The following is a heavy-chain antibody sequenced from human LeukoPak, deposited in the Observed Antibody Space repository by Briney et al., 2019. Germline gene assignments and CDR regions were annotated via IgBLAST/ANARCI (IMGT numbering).Heavy chain of an antibody. Sequence: ASVKVSCKASGYSLTTYYMHWVRQAPGQGLEWVGRINPSGGSTDYAQKFQDRVTMTRDTSTSTVYMDLNSLNSADTAVYYCARETSDDYVWGNYRYKHFYYQGLDVWGHGTTVTVSS. CDR2: INPSGGST. CDR1: GYSLTTYY. D-gene: IGHD3-16*02. CDR3: ARETSDDYVWGNYRYKHFYYQGLDV. J-gene: IGHJ6*02. V-gene: IGHV1-46*01.